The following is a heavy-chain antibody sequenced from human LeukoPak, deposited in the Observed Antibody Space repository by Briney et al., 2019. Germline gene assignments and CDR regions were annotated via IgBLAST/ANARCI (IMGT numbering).Heavy chain of an antibody. CDR3: ARDDGV. Sequence: GGSLRLSCAASGFTFSSYAMHWVRQAPGKGLEYVSATSSNGGSTYYANSVKGRFTISRDNSKNTLYLQMGSLRAEDMAVYYCARDDGVWGQGTTVTVSS. CDR2: TSSNGGST. V-gene: IGHV3-64*01. CDR1: GFTFSSYA. J-gene: IGHJ6*02.